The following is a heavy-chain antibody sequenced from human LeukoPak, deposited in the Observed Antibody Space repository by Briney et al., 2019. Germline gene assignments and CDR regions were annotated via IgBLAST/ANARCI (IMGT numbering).Heavy chain of an antibody. CDR2: ISSSSSYI. CDR1: GFTFSSYS. CDR3: ARVHYDILTGYSRDFDY. J-gene: IGHJ4*02. V-gene: IGHV3-21*01. Sequence: GGSLRLSCAASGFTFSSYSMSWVRQAPGKGLEWVSSISSSSSYIYYADSVKGRFTISRDNAKNSLYLQMNSLRAEDTAVYYCARVHYDILTGYSRDFDYWGQGTLVTVSS. D-gene: IGHD3-9*01.